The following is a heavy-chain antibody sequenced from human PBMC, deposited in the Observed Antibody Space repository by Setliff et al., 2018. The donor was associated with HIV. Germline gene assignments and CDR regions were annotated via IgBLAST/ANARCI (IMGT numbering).Heavy chain of an antibody. Sequence: ETLSLTCTVSGGSISSSSYYWGWIRQPPGKGLEWIGSIHYSGSTYYNPSLKSRVTISVDTSKNQFSLKLSSETAADTAVYYCARDRGYYDSSGYWGRHAFDIWGQGTMVTVSS. CDR2: IHYSGST. V-gene: IGHV4-39*07. D-gene: IGHD3-22*01. J-gene: IGHJ3*02. CDR1: GGSISSSSYY. CDR3: ARDRGYYDSSGYWGRHAFDI.